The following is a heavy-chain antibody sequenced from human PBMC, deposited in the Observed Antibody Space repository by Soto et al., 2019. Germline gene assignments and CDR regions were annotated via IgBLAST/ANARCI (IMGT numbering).Heavy chain of an antibody. CDR3: ASDRNGWLRPGYYDGMDV. D-gene: IGHD5-12*01. V-gene: IGHV1-69*01. CDR1: GGTFSSYA. Sequence: QVQLVQSGAEVKKPGSSVKVSCKASGGTFSSYAISWVRQAPGQGLEWMGGIIPICGTANYAQKFQGRVTITADESTSTAYMELSSLRSEDTAVYYGASDRNGWLRPGYYDGMDVCGQGTTVTFSS. J-gene: IGHJ6*02. CDR2: IIPICGTA.